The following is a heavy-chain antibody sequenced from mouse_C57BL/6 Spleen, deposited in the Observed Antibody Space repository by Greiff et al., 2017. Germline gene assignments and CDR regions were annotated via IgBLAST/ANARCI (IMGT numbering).Heavy chain of an antibody. CDR3: AREATAWFAY. CDR2: IYPGSGST. J-gene: IGHJ3*01. CDR1: GYTFTSYW. V-gene: IGHV1-55*01. Sequence: QVHVKQPGAELVKPGASVKMSCKASGYTFTSYWITWVKQRPGQGLEWIGDIYPGSGSTNYNEKFKSKATLTVDTSSSTAYMQLSSLTSEDSAVYYCAREATAWFAYWGQGTLVTVSA. D-gene: IGHD3-2*02.